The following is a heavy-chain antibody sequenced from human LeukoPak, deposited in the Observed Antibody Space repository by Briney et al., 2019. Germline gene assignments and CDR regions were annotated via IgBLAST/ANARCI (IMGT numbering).Heavy chain of an antibody. D-gene: IGHD3-16*01. V-gene: IGHV3-73*01. J-gene: IGHJ4*02. Sequence: GGSLRLSCATSGFTFSGSAMHWVRQASGKGLEWVGRIRSKPNSYATTYAASVKGRFTISRGDSKNTAYLQMNSLKTEDTAVYYCVGGGDYWGQGTLVTVSS. CDR1: GFTFSGSA. CDR2: IRSKPNSYAT. CDR3: VGGGDY.